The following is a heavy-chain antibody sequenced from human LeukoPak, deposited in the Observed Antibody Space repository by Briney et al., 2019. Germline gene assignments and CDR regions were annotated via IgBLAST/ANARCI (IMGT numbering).Heavy chain of an antibody. CDR3: AKAASGIFDY. J-gene: IGHJ4*02. V-gene: IGHV3-23*01. Sequence: PGGSLRLSCAASGFTFSSYAMSWVRQAPGKGLEWVSALSGSGSSTYYADSVKGRFIISRDNSKNTLYVQMNSLRAEDTAVYYCAKAASGIFDYWGQGTLVTVSS. CDR2: LSGSGSST. D-gene: IGHD6-13*01. CDR1: GFTFSSYA.